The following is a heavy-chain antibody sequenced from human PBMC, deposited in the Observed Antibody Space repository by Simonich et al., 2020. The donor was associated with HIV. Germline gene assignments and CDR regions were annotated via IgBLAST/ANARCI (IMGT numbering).Heavy chain of an antibody. V-gene: IGHV4-34*01. CDR2: INHIGST. CDR1: GGSFSGYY. D-gene: IGHD4-17*01. J-gene: IGHJ4*02. CDR3: ARRHPTTVTTPYFDY. Sequence: QVQLQQCVAGLLKPSETLSLNCAVYGGSFSGYYWSWVRQPPGKGLVWIGEINHIGSTNYNPSLKSRVTISVDTSKNQFSLKLSSVTAADTAVYYCARRHPTTVTTPYFDYWGQGTLVTVSS.